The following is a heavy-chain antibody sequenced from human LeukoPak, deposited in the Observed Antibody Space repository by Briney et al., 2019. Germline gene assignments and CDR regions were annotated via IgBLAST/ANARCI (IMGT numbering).Heavy chain of an antibody. V-gene: IGHV1-18*01. CDR2: ISTYNGDT. J-gene: IGHJ3*02. CDR3: ARGAGSSTSLNAFDI. Sequence: VASVKVSCKASGYTFTNFGIYWVRQAPGQGLEWMGWISTYNGDTNYAQKLQGRVTMTADTSTSTTYMELRSLRSDDTAVYYCARGAGSSTSLNAFDIWGQGTMVTVSS. CDR1: GYTFTNFG. D-gene: IGHD2-2*01.